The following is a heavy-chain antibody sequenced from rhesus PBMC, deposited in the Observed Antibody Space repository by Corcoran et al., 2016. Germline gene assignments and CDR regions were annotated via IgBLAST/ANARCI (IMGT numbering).Heavy chain of an antibody. CDR2: IYVSSTST. D-gene: IGHD4-23*01. Sequence: QVQLQESGPGVVKPSETLSLTCAVSGGSISDIYRWSWIRQPPGKGLEWIGYIYVSSTSTNYNPSLKSRVTISKDTSKSQFSLKLSSVTAADTAVYYCARGTVTSSFDYWGQGVLVTVSS. J-gene: IGHJ4*01. CDR1: GGSISDIYR. CDR3: ARGTVTSSFDY. V-gene: IGHV4S10*01.